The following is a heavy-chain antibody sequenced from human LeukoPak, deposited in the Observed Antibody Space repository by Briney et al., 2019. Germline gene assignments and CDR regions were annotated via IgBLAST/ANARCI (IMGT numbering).Heavy chain of an antibody. J-gene: IGHJ4*02. CDR2: INPNSGGT. V-gene: IGHV1-2*02. CDR3: AREYYSSSSGYYFDY. D-gene: IGHD6-6*01. CDR1: GYTFTGYY. Sequence: GASVRVSCKASGYTFTGYYMHWVRQAPGQGLEWMGWINPNSGGTNYAQKFQGRVTMTRDTSISTAYMELSRLRSDDTAVYYCAREYYSSSSGYYFDYWGQGTLVTVSS.